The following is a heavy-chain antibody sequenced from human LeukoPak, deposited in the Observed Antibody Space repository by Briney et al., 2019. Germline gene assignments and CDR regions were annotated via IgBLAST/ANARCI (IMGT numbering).Heavy chain of an antibody. CDR3: ARADLDTAMDNGYFDY. D-gene: IGHD5-18*01. CDR2: IIPILGIA. Sequence: GSSVKASCKASGGTFSSYAISWVRQAPGQGLEWMGRIIPILGIANYAQKFQGRVTITADKSTSTAYMELSSLRSEDTAVYYCARADLDTAMDNGYFDYWGQGTLVTVSS. J-gene: IGHJ4*02. V-gene: IGHV1-69*04. CDR1: GGTFSSYA.